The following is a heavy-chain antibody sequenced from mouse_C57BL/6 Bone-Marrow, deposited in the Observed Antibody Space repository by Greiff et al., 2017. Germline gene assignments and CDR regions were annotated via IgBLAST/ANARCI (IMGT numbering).Heavy chain of an antibody. Sequence: QVQLQQPGAELVKPGASVKLSCKASGYTFTSYWMQWVKQRPGQGLEWIGEIDPSDSYTNYNQTFKGKATLTVDTSSSTAYMQLSSLTSEDSAVYYCARRVVGYDYDVGFAYWGQGTLVTVSA. CDR3: ARRVVGYDYDVGFAY. CDR2: IDPSDSYT. D-gene: IGHD2-4*01. J-gene: IGHJ3*01. CDR1: GYTFTSYW. V-gene: IGHV1-50*01.